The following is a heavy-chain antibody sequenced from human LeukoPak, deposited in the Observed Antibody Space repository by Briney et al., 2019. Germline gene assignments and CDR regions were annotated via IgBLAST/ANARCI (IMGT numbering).Heavy chain of an antibody. CDR1: GGSISGYY. CDR3: ARGGVVVVPAANDAFDI. V-gene: IGHV4-59*01. CDR2: IHYSGST. Sequence: SETLSLTCTVSGGSISGYYWSWIRQPPGKGLEWIGCIHYSGSTSYNPSLKSRVTISVDTSKNQFSLKLSSVTAADTAAYYCARGGVVVVPAANDAFDIWGQGTMVTVSS. J-gene: IGHJ3*02. D-gene: IGHD2-2*01.